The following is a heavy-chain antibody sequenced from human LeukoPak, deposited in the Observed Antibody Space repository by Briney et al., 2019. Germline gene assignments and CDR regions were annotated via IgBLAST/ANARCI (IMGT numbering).Heavy chain of an antibody. J-gene: IGHJ4*02. CDR3: AKAKGYCSGGSCYDLPFNY. CDR2: ITGSGGST. CDR1: GFSFSIYG. Sequence: GGSLRLSCAASGFSFSIYGMNWVRQAPGKGLEWVSGITGSGGSTYYADSVKGRFTISRDNSKNTLNLQMNSLRAEDTAVYYCAKAKGYCSGGSCYDLPFNYWGQGTLVTVSS. D-gene: IGHD2-15*01. V-gene: IGHV3-23*01.